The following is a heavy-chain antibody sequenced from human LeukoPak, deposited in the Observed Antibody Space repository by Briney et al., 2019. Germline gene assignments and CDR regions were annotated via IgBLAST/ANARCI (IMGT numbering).Heavy chain of an antibody. CDR1: GYTFTDYY. CDR2: INPNTGGT. CDR3: ARPQLLSPFDI. Sequence: ASVKVSCKASGYTFTDYYMNWVRQAPGQGLEWMGWINPNTGGTNYAQKFQGRVTMTRDTSISTAYMELSSLRSDDTAVYYCARPQLLSPFDIWGQGTMVTVSS. V-gene: IGHV1-2*02. D-gene: IGHD2-2*01. J-gene: IGHJ3*02.